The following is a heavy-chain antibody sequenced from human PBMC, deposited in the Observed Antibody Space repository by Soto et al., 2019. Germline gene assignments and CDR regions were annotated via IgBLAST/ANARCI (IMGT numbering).Heavy chain of an antibody. J-gene: IGHJ4*02. CDR3: ARASRVSYGYFDD. V-gene: IGHV4-59*01. D-gene: IGHD5-18*01. CDR2: IYYSGST. CDR1: GGSISSYY. Sequence: QVQLQESGPGLVKPSETLSLTCTVSGGSISSYYWSWIRQPPGKGLEWIGYIYYSGSTNYNPSLKSRVTISVDTSKNQFALKLSSVTAADTAGDYGARASRVSYGYFDDWGQGTLVTVSS.